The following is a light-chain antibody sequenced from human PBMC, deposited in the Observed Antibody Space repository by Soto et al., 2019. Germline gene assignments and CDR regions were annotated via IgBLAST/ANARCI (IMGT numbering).Light chain of an antibody. CDR1: SGSVSTNYY. V-gene: IGLV8-61*01. J-gene: IGLJ2*01. Sequence: QTVVTQEPSFSVSPGGTVTLTCGLSSGSVSTNYYPSWYQQTPGQAPRTLIYNTNTRSSGVPARFSGSILGNKAALTIAGAQADDESDYYCVLYMGSGSVVFGGGTQLTVL. CDR2: NTN. CDR3: VLYMGSGSVV.